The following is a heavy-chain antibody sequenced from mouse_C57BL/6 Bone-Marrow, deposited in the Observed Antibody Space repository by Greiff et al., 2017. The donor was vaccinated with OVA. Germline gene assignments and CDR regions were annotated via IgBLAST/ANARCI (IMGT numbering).Heavy chain of an antibody. CDR1: GYTFTSYW. Sequence: VQLQQPGAELVKPGASVKMSCKASGYTFTSYWITWVKQRPGQGLAWIGDIYPGSGSTNYNEKFKSKATLTVDTSSSTAYMQLSSLTSEDSAVYYCANYGSSYVGYFDVWGTGTTVTVSS. V-gene: IGHV1-55*01. J-gene: IGHJ1*03. D-gene: IGHD1-1*01. CDR2: IYPGSGST. CDR3: ANYGSSYVGYFDV.